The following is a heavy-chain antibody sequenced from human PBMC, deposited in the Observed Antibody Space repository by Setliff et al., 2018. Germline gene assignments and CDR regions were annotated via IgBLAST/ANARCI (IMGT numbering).Heavy chain of an antibody. D-gene: IGHD3-10*01. CDR3: ARRVYGSGSYYNWFDP. CDR2: IYHSGST. Sequence: SETLSLTCAVSGYSISSGYYWGWIRQPPGKGLEWIGSIYHSGSTYYNPSLKSRVTISVDTSKNQFSLKLSSVTAADTAVYYCARRVYGSGSYYNWFDPWGQGTLVTVSS. CDR1: GYSISSGYY. V-gene: IGHV4-38-2*01. J-gene: IGHJ5*02.